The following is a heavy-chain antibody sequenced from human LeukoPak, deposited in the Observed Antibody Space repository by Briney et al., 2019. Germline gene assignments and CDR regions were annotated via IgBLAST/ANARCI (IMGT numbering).Heavy chain of an antibody. CDR2: ITCNSAPI. V-gene: IGHV3-9*01. D-gene: IGHD6-19*01. Sequence: GRSLRLSCAASGFSFDDYAMYWVRQVPGKGLEWVSGITCNSAPIGYADSVKGRFTISRDNSKNSLYLQMNSLTVEDTAVYYCAKNRSGWYYLDYWGQGTLVTVSS. CDR1: GFSFDDYA. J-gene: IGHJ4*02. CDR3: AKNRSGWYYLDY.